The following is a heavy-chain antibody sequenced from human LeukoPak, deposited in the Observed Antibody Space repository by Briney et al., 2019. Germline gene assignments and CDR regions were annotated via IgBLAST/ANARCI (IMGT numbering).Heavy chain of an antibody. CDR2: ISGSGGST. J-gene: IGHJ4*02. D-gene: IGHD3-9*01. CDR1: GFTFSSYG. CDR3: AKGSLIQLRYFDWSPPPLFDY. Sequence: GGSLRLSCAASGFTFSSYGMSWVRQAPGKGLEWVSAISGSGGSTYYADSVKGRFTISRDNSKNTLYLQMNSLRAEDTAVYYCAKGSLIQLRYFDWSPPPLFDYWGQGTLITVSS. V-gene: IGHV3-23*01.